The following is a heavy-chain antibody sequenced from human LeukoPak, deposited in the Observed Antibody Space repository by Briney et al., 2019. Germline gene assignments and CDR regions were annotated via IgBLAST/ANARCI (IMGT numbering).Heavy chain of an antibody. D-gene: IGHD3-16*01. J-gene: IGHJ3*02. CDR3: AGDPVRDYVWGSYAARAFDI. CDR2: IYTSGST. CDR1: GGSISSSSYY. V-gene: IGHV4-61*02. Sequence: PSETLSLTCTVSGGSISSSSYYWSWIRQPAGKGLEWIGRIYTSGSTNYNPSLKSRVTMSVDTSKNQFSLKLSSVTAADTAVYYCAGDPVRDYVWGSYAARAFDIWGQGTMVTVSS.